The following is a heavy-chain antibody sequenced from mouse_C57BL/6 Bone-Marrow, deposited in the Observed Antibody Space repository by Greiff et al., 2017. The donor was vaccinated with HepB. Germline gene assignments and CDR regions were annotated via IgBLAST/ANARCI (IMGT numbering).Heavy chain of an antibody. V-gene: IGHV5-16*01. CDR3: ARDGNWGHYYAMDY. J-gene: IGHJ4*01. CDR1: GFTFSDYY. D-gene: IGHD4-1*01. Sequence: EVKLMESEGGLVQPGSSMKLSCTASGFTFSDYYMAWVRQVPEKGLEWVANINYDGSSTYYLDSLKSRFIISRDNAKNILYLQMSSLKSEDTATYYCARDGNWGHYYAMDYWGQGTSVTVSS. CDR2: INYDGSST.